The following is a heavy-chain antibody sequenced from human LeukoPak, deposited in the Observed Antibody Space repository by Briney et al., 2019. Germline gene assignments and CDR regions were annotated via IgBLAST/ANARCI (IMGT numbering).Heavy chain of an antibody. CDR1: GFTFSSYV. CDR3: AKEQRGARETFDY. Sequence: GGSLRLSCSASGFTFSSYVMSWVRQAPGKGLEWVSAISGSGGSTYYADSVKGRFTISRDNSKNTLYLQMNSLRAEDTAVYYCAKEQRGARETFDYWGQGTLVTVSS. V-gene: IGHV3-23*01. CDR2: ISGSGGST. J-gene: IGHJ4*02.